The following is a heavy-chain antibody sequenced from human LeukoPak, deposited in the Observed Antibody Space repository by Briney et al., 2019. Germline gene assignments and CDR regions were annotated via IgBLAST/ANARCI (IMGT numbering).Heavy chain of an antibody. J-gene: IGHJ4*02. V-gene: IGHV3-30*18. CDR1: GFTFSSYG. CDR2: ISYDGSNK. CDR3: AKAMRAGLRLGELSFYY. Sequence: GGPLRLSCAASGFTFSSYGMHWVRQAPGKGLEWVAVISYDGSNKYYADSVKGRFTISRDNSKNTLYLQMNSLRAEDTAVYYCAKAMRAGLRLGELSFYYWGQGTLVTVSS. D-gene: IGHD3-16*02.